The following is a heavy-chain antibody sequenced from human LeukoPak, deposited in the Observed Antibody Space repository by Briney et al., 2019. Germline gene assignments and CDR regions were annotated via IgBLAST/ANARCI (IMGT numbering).Heavy chain of an antibody. CDR3: ARVVGAAEFDY. V-gene: IGHV3-48*03. J-gene: IGHJ4*02. CDR2: ISSSGSTI. CDR1: GFTFSSYE. Sequence: GGSLRLSCAASGFTFSSYEMNWVRQAPGKGLEWVSYISSSGSTIYYADSVKGRFTISRDNAKNSLYLQMSSLRSEDTAVYYCARVVGAAEFDYWGQGTLVTVSS. D-gene: IGHD1-26*01.